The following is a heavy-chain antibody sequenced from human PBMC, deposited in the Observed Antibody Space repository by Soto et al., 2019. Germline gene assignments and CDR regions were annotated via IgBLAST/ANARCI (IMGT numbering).Heavy chain of an antibody. D-gene: IGHD6-6*01. J-gene: IGHJ5*02. V-gene: IGHV1-8*01. Sequence: ASVKVSCKASGYTLTSYDINWVRQATGQGLEWMGWMNPNSGNTGYAQKFQGRVTMTRNTSISTAYMELSSLRSEDTAVYYCARGPTRGTSTKQLDWFDPWGQGTLVTVSS. CDR1: GYTLTSYD. CDR3: ARGPTRGTSTKQLDWFDP. CDR2: MNPNSGNT.